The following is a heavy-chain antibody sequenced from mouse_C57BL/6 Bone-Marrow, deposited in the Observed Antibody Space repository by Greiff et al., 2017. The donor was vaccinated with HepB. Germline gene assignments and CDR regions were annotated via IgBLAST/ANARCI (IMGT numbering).Heavy chain of an antibody. CDR3: ARRRRNEYGPYYFDY. V-gene: IGHV5-9*01. CDR2: ISGGGGNT. D-gene: IGHD5-1*01. Sequence: EVMLVESGGGLVKPGGSLKLSCAASGFTFSSYTMSWVRQTPEKRLEWVATISGGGGNTYYPDSVKGRITISRDNAKNTLYLQMSSLRSEDTALYYCARRRRNEYGPYYFDYWGQGTTLTVAS. J-gene: IGHJ2*01. CDR1: GFTFSSYT.